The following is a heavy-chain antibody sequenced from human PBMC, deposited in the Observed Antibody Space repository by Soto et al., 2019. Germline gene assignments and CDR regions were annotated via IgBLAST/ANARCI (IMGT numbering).Heavy chain of an antibody. Sequence: QLQLQESGPGLVKPSGTLSLTFTVSGGSLSSTHWWSWVRQAPRKGLEWIGEIYHTGATNYNPSLQSRVTISVDKSKNLFSLILTSVTAADTAVYYCARDPYYYDSGDKGGFDPWGQGTLVTVSS. J-gene: IGHJ5*02. CDR3: ARDPYYYDSGDKGGFDP. D-gene: IGHD3-10*01. CDR1: GGSLSSTHW. CDR2: IYHTGAT. V-gene: IGHV4-4*02.